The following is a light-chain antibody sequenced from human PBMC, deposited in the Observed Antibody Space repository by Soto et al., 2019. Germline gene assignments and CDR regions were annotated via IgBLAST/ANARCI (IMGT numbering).Light chain of an antibody. CDR1: QAVSNIY. J-gene: IGKJ3*01. V-gene: IGKV3-20*01. CDR3: QQYGVSRFT. Sequence: IVLTQSPGTLSLSPGERATLSCRASQAVSNIYLAWYQQKPDQAPRLLIYGASYRATGIPDRFSGSGSGTALTLTISRLEPEDFAVYYCQQYGVSRFTFGPGTKVDLK. CDR2: GAS.